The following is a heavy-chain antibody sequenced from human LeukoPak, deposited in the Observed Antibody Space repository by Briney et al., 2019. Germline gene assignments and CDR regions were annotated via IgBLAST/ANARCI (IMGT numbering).Heavy chain of an antibody. CDR3: ARDKDWDYGDYECRDGFDS. D-gene: IGHD4-17*01. V-gene: IGHV3-21*01. J-gene: IGHJ3*02. CDR1: GFTFSSYS. CDR2: ISSSSSYI. Sequence: GGSLRLSCAASGFTFSSYSMNWVRQAPGKGLEWVSSISSSSSYIYYADSVKGRFTISRDNAKNSLYLQMNSLRAEDTAVYYCARDKDWDYGDYECRDGFDSWGQGRIVTVSS.